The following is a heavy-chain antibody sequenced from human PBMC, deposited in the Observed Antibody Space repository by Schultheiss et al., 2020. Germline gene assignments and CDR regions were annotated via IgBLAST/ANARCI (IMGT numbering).Heavy chain of an antibody. CDR3: ARVYSYGWAGWFDP. CDR1: GGSISSGGYY. CDR2: IYYSGST. V-gene: IGHV4-31*03. Sequence: SQTLSLTCTVSGGSISSGGYYWSWIRQHPGKGLEWIGYIYYSGSTNYNPSLKSRVTISVDTSKNQFSLKLSSVTAADTAVYYCARVYSYGWAGWFDPWGQGTLVTVSS. J-gene: IGHJ5*02. D-gene: IGHD5-18*01.